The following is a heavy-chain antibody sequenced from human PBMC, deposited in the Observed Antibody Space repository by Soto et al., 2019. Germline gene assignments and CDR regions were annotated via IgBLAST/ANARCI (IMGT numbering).Heavy chain of an antibody. V-gene: IGHV1-3*04. CDR3: AREYGSINSYKAFDI. J-gene: IGHJ3*02. CDR2: ISTGAGNT. Sequence: QAQLVQSGAEVKNPGASVQVSCKASGYIFTSYVIFWMRQAPGQRPEWMGWISTGAGNTAYSQKLQGRITISRDTSASTVFMELRSLTSEDTAVYYCAREYGSINSYKAFDIWGQGTLVTVSS. D-gene: IGHD3-10*01. CDR1: GYIFTSYV.